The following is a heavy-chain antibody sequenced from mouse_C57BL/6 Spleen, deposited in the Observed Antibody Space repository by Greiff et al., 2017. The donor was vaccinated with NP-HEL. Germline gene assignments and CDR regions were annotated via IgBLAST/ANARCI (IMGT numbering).Heavy chain of an antibody. CDR3: ARPHYGSSYFDY. V-gene: IGHV5-6*01. J-gene: IGHJ2*01. CDR2: ISSGGSYT. CDR1: GFTFSSYG. D-gene: IGHD1-1*01. Sequence: DVQLVESGGDLVKPGGSLKLSCAASGFTFSSYGMSWVRQTPDKRLEWVATISSGGSYTYYPDSVKGRFTISRDNAKNTLYLQMSSLKSEDTAMYYCARPHYGSSYFDYWGQGTTLTVSS.